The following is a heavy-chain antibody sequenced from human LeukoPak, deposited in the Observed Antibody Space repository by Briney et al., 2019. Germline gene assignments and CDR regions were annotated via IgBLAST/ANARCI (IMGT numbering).Heavy chain of an antibody. Sequence: PGGSLRLSCAASGFTFSSYSMNWVRQAPGKGLEWVSYISSSSSTIYYADSVKGRFTISRDNAKNSLYLQMNSLRAEDTAVYYCAREPRFGSYSIDYWGQGTLVTVSS. CDR3: AREPRFGSYSIDY. CDR2: ISSSSSTI. D-gene: IGHD1-26*01. V-gene: IGHV3-48*04. CDR1: GFTFSSYS. J-gene: IGHJ4*02.